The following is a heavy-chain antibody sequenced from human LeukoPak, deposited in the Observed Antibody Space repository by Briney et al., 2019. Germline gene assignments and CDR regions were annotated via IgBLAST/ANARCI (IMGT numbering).Heavy chain of an antibody. CDR2: IYPGDSDT. D-gene: IGHD4-11*01. CDR1: GYSFTSYW. Sequence: GEPLQISCKASGYSFTSYWIGWVRQLPGKGLEGMGIIYPGDSDTRYSPSFQGHVTISADKSTSTAYLQWSSLKASDTAIYYCARLNDYNSDYYYGMDVWGQGTTVTVSS. CDR3: ARLNDYNSDYYYGMDV. V-gene: IGHV5-51*01. J-gene: IGHJ6*02.